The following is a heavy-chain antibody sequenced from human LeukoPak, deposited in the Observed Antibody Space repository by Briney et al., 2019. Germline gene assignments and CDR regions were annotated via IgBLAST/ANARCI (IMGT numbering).Heavy chain of an antibody. Sequence: PGGSLRLSCAASGFTFSSYAMSWVRQAPGKGLEWVSSISSSSSYIYYADSVKGRFTISRDNAKNSLYLQMNSLRAEDTAVYYCARDATAMALTDYYYYMDVWGKGTTVTVSS. D-gene: IGHD5-18*01. CDR3: ARDATAMALTDYYYYMDV. V-gene: IGHV3-21*01. CDR2: ISSSSSYI. CDR1: GFTFSSYA. J-gene: IGHJ6*03.